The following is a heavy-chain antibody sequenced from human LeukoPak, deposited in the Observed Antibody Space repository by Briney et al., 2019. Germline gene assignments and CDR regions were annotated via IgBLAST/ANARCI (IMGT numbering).Heavy chain of an antibody. CDR2: ISQSGRT. D-gene: IGHD3-10*01. CDR1: GGSFNDFY. V-gene: IGHV4-34*01. Sequence: SETLSLTCAVYGGSFNDFYGSWIRQSPGKGLEWIGEISQSGRTNYNPSLRSRVTISIDTSKNQFSLKLNSVTAADAAVYYCARGHVPRDWGQGNLVIVSS. CDR3: ARGHVPRD. J-gene: IGHJ4*02.